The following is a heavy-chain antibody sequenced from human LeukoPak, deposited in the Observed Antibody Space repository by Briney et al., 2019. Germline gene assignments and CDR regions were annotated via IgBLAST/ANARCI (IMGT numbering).Heavy chain of an antibody. D-gene: IGHD3-10*01. J-gene: IGHJ4*02. CDR3: ARKPILNVLNGSGGYWYYFDS. CDR2: IYYDGSA. Sequence: PSETLSLTCTVSGGSISDSANRWAWIRQPPGEGLEWIGNIYYDGSADYTPSLKSRVTMSVDASNNQFSLRLTSVAAADTAVYYCARKPILNVLNGSGGYWYYFDSWGQGTLVTVSS. V-gene: IGHV4-39*01. CDR1: GGSISDSANR.